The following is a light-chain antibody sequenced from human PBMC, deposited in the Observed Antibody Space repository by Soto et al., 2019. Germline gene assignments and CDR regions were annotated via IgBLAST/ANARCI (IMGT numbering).Light chain of an antibody. Sequence: EIVLTQSPGTLSLSPGERATLSCRASQSVSGSYLVWYQTKPGQAPRLLIYGASNRATGIPDRFSGSGSGTSFTLTISRLEPEDFAVYYCQQYRYSPFTFGPGTTVDVQ. CDR1: QSVSGSY. CDR2: GAS. CDR3: QQYRYSPFT. J-gene: IGKJ3*01. V-gene: IGKV3-20*01.